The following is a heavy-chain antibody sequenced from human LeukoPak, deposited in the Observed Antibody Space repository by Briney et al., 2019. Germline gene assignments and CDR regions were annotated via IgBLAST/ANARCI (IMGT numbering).Heavy chain of an antibody. CDR3: ARGGPSGVVTPYYYYYYMDV. D-gene: IGHD3-3*01. CDR1: GFTFSSYS. V-gene: IGHV3-21*01. CDR2: ISSSSSYI. Sequence: GGSLRLSCAASGFTFSSYSMNWVRQAPGKGLEWVSSISSSSSYIYYADSVKGRFTISRDNAKNSLYLQMNSLRAEDTAVYYCARGGPSGVVTPYYYYYYMDVWGKGPRSPSP. J-gene: IGHJ6*03.